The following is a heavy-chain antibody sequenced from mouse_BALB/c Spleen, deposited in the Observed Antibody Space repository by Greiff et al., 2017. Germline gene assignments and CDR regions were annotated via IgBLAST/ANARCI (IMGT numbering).Heavy chain of an antibody. V-gene: IGHV1-69*02. J-gene: IGHJ2*01. CDR2: IYPSDSYT. D-gene: IGHD4-1*01. Sequence: QVQLQQPGAELVRPGASVKLSCKASGYTFTSYWINWVKQRPGQGLEWIGNIYPSDSYTNYNQKFKDKATLTVDKSSSTAYMQLSSPTSEDSAVYYCTREGTGTYYFDYWGQGTTLTVSS. CDR3: TREGTGTYYFDY. CDR1: GYTFTSYW.